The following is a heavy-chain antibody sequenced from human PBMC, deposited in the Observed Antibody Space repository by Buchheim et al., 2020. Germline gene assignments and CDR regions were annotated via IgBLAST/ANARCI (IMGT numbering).Heavy chain of an antibody. CDR1: GGSISSGGYY. CDR2: IYYSGST. Sequence: QVQLQESGPGLVKPSQTLSLTCTVSGGSISSGGYYWSWIRQHPGKGLEWIGYIYYSGSTYYNSFIKRRVIISVDTSKNQFSLKLSSVTAADTAVYYCARSSLTGTWPADYYYMDVWGKGTT. D-gene: IGHD1-7*01. V-gene: IGHV4-31*03. CDR3: ARSSLTGTWPADYYYMDV. J-gene: IGHJ6*03.